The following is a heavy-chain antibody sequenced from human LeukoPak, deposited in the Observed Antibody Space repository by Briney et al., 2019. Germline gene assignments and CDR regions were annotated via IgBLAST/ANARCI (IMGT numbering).Heavy chain of an antibody. Sequence: SGGSLRLSCAASGFTFSSYGMHWVRQAPGKGLEWVAFIRYDGSNKYYADSVKGRFTISRDNSKNSLYLQMNSLRAEDTAVYYCARDQSYNWNDLLGWFDPWGQGTLVTVSS. CDR3: ARDQSYNWNDLLGWFDP. J-gene: IGHJ5*02. CDR1: GFTFSSYG. V-gene: IGHV3-30*02. D-gene: IGHD1-1*01. CDR2: IRYDGSNK.